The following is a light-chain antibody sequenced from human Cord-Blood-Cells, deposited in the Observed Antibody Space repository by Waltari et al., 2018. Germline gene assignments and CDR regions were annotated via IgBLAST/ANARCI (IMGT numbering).Light chain of an antibody. CDR2: DAS. CDR1: QSVSSY. J-gene: IGKJ1*01. CDR3: QQRSSWT. V-gene: IGKV3-11*01. Sequence: EILLTQSPATLSLSPGETATLSCRASQSVSSYLAWYQQKPGQAPRLLIYDASNRATGIPARFSGSGSGTDFTLTISSLEPEDFAVYYCQQRSSWTFGQGTKVEIK.